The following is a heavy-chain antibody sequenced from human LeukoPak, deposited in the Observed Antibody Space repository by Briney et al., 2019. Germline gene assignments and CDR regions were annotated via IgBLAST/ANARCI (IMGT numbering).Heavy chain of an antibody. CDR2: IYPGDSDT. D-gene: IGHD3-22*01. CDR1: GYSFTSYW. CDR3: ARQGSIVXDSTYADY. J-gene: IGHJ4*02. Sequence: GESLKISCKGSGYSFTSYWIGWVRQMPGKGLEWMGIIYPGDSDTRYSPSFQGQVTISADKSISTAYLQWSSLKASDTAMYYCARQGSIVXDSTYADYWGQGTLVTVSS. V-gene: IGHV5-51*01.